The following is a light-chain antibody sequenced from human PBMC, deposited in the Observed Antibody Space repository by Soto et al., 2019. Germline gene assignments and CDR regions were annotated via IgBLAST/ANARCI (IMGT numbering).Light chain of an antibody. CDR3: QQYYSTPSYT. CDR1: QSVLYSSNNKNY. V-gene: IGKV4-1*01. CDR2: WAS. J-gene: IGKJ2*01. Sequence: DIVLTQSPDSLAVSLGERATINCKSSQSVLYSSNNKNYLAWYQQKPGQPPKLLIYWASIRQSGVPDRFSGGGSGTDFTLTISSLQAEDVAVYYCQQYYSTPSYTFGQGTKLEIK.